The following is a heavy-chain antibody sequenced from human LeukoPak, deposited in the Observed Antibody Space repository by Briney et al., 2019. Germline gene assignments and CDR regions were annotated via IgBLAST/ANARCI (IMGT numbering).Heavy chain of an antibody. CDR1: GGPISSYY. D-gene: IGHD5-12*01. Sequence: SETLSLTCTVSGGPISSYYWSWIRQPPGKGLGWIGEINHSGSTNYNPSLKSRVTISVDTSKNQFSLKLSSVTAADTAVYYCARVGYSGYGYRFKYYFDYWGQGTLVTVSS. V-gene: IGHV4-34*01. J-gene: IGHJ4*02. CDR2: INHSGST. CDR3: ARVGYSGYGYRFKYYFDY.